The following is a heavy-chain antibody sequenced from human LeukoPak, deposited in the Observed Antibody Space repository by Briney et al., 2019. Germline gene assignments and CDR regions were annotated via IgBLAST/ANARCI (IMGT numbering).Heavy chain of an antibody. Sequence: PSEILSLTCTVSGGSISSYYWSWIRQPAGKGLEWIGRIYTSGSTNYNPSLKSRVTMSIDTSRNQFSLKLSSVTAADTAVYYCARARDCSSTSCSPGYYFDYWGQGTLVTVSS. V-gene: IGHV4-4*07. D-gene: IGHD2-2*01. CDR2: IYTSGST. J-gene: IGHJ4*02. CDR3: ARARDCSSTSCSPGYYFDY. CDR1: GGSISSYY.